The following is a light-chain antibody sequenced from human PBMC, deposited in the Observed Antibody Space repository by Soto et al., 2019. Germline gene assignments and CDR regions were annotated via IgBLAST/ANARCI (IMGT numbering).Light chain of an antibody. CDR1: QTISSW. J-gene: IGKJ1*01. CDR2: DAS. Sequence: DIQMTQSPSTLSGSVGDRVTITCRASQTISSWLAWYQQKPGKAPKLLIYDASTLESGVPSRFSGSGSGTEFTLSISSLQPEDVATYYCQKYNGAFWTFGQGTKVDIK. V-gene: IGKV1-5*01. CDR3: QKYNGAFWT.